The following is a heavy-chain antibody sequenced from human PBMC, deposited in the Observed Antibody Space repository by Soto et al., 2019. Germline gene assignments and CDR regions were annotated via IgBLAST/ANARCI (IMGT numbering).Heavy chain of an antibody. J-gene: IGHJ4*02. CDR1: DSSYSKEY. Sequence: GVPMRHSFAANDSSYSKEYSMSSTQAKGKGLEWVGRIKSKTDGGTKDYAAPVKGRFTISRDDSKNTLYLQMNSLKTEDTAVYYCTTDPGLAYCGGDCSYYFDYWGQGT. CDR3: TTDPGLAYCGGDCSYYFDY. V-gene: IGHV3-15*07. CDR2: IKSKTDGGTK. D-gene: IGHD2-21*02.